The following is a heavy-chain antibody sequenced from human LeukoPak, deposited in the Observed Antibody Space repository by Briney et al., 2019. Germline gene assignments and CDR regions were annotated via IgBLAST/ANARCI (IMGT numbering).Heavy chain of an antibody. CDR3: ARDGPGYCSSTSCYTSWVLDY. V-gene: IGHV3-48*01. CDR1: GFTFSSYS. CDR2: ISSSSSTI. Sequence: GGSLRLSCAASGFTFSSYSMSWVRPAPGKGVEGVSYISSSSSTIYYADSVKGRFTISRDNAKNSLYLQMNSLRAEDTAVYYCARDGPGYCSSTSCYTSWVLDYWGQGTLVTVSS. J-gene: IGHJ4*02. D-gene: IGHD2-2*02.